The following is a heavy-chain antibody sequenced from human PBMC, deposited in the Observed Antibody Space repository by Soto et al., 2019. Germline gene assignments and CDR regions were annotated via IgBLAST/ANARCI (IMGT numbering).Heavy chain of an antibody. D-gene: IGHD2-2*03. Sequence: SVKVSCKASGGTFSSNAISWVRQAPGQGLEWMGGIIPIFGTANYAQKFQGRVTITADKSTSTAYMELSSLRSEDTAVYYCARDLDSTYGMDVRAQVTTVTISS. CDR2: IIPIFGTA. V-gene: IGHV1-69*06. J-gene: IGHJ6*02. CDR3: ARDLDSTYGMDV. CDR1: GGTFSSNA.